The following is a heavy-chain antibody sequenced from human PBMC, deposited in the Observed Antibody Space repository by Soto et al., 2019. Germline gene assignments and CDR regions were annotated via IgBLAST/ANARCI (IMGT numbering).Heavy chain of an antibody. CDR2: IYYSGST. CDR3: ARVYRYGSGREHIDY. CDR1: GGSISSYY. J-gene: IGHJ4*02. V-gene: IGHV4-59*01. Sequence: SETLSLTCTVSGGSISSYYWSWIRQSPGKGLEWIGYIYYSGSTNYNPSLKSRVTISVDTSKNQFSLKLSSVTAADTAVYYCARVYRYGSGREHIDYWGQGTLVTVSS. D-gene: IGHD3-10*01.